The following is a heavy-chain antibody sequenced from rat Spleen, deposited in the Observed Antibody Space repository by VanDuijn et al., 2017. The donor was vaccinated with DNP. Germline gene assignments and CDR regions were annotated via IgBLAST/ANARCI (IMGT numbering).Heavy chain of an antibody. CDR2: ITNTGGST. J-gene: IGHJ4*01. D-gene: IGHD1-7*01. V-gene: IGHV5-31*01. Sequence: EVKFVESGGGLVQPGRSLKLSCAASGFIFNDFWMGWVRQAPGQGLEWVGSITNTGGSTYYPDSVKGRFTSSRDNAKSTLYLQMNSLETDDTAIYYCTRESWGYVMDAWGQGASFTVSS. CDR3: TRESWGYVMDA. CDR1: GFIFNDFW.